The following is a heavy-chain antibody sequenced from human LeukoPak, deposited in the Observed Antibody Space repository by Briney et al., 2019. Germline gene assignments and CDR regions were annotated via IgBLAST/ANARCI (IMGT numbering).Heavy chain of an antibody. Sequence: SETLSLTCTVSGGSISSYYWSWIRQPPGKGLEWIGYIYYSGSTNYNPSLKSRVTISVDTSKNQFSLKLSSVTAADTAVYYCARCGDGYKLDSWGQGTLVTVSS. J-gene: IGHJ4*02. D-gene: IGHD5-24*01. CDR2: IYYSGST. V-gene: IGHV4-59*08. CDR1: GGSISSYY. CDR3: ARCGDGYKLDS.